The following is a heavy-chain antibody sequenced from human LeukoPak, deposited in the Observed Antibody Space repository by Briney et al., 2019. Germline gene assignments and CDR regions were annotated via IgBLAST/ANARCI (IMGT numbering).Heavy chain of an antibody. D-gene: IGHD6-13*01. CDR3: AKAIAAPVWYFDL. CDR1: RFSFSSYA. Sequence: GGSLRLSCAASRFSFSSYAMCWVRQAPGDGLEWVSTISGRGDSSYYAESVKGRFTISRDNSRNTLHLQMNTLRAENTAVYYSAKAIAAPVWYFDLWGRGTLVTVSS. V-gene: IGHV3-23*01. J-gene: IGHJ2*01. CDR2: ISGRGDSS.